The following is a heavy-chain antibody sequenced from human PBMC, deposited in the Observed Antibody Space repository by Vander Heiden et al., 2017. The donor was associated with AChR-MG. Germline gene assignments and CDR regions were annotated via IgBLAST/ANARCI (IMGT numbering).Heavy chain of an antibody. D-gene: IGHD6-6*01. V-gene: IGHV5-51*01. J-gene: IGHJ6*02. CDR3: ARLFAHSSSFTWYYGMDV. CDR2: IYPGDSDT. Sequence: EVQLVQSGAEVKKPGESLKISCKGSGYSFTSYWIGWVRQMPGKGLEWMGIIYPGDSDTRYSPSFQGQVTISADKSISTAYLQWSSLKASDTAMYYCARLFAHSSSFTWYYGMDVWGQGTTVTVSS. CDR1: GYSFTSYW.